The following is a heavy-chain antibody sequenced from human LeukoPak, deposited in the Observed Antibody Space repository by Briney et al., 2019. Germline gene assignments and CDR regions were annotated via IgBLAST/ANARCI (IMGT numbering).Heavy chain of an antibody. Sequence: SETLSLTCTVSGGSISSYYWSWIRQPPGKGLEWIGYIYYSGSTNYNPSLKSRVTISVDTSKNQFSLKLSSVTAADTAVYYCARLYALYYFDYWGQGTLVTVSS. V-gene: IGHV4-59*12. J-gene: IGHJ4*02. CDR1: GGSISSYY. CDR2: IYYSGST. CDR3: ARLYALYYFDY. D-gene: IGHD2/OR15-2a*01.